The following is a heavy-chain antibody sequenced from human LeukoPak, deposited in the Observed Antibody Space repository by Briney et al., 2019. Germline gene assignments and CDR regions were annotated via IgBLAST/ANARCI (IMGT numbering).Heavy chain of an antibody. Sequence: PSETLSLTCTVSGYSIRSGYYWGWIRQPPGKEMEWIGSIYHSGNTYYNPSLKSRVIMSLHTAKNQFSLKLSSVTAADTAVYYCARGPGGAAGVYFDYWGQGTLVAVSS. CDR3: ARGPGGAAGVYFDY. J-gene: IGHJ4*02. CDR1: GYSIRSGYY. D-gene: IGHD2-15*01. V-gene: IGHV4-38-2*02. CDR2: IYHSGNT.